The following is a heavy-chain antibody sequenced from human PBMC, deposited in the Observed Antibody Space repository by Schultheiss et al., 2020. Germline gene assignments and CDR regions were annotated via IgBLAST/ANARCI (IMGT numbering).Heavy chain of an antibody. D-gene: IGHD3-10*01. Sequence: GGSLRLSCAASGFTFSSYAMHWVRQAPGKGLEWVAVISYDGSNKYYADSVKGRFTISRDNSKNTLYLQMNSLRAEDTAVYYCARDEAPVLLWFRELPHYYYGMDVWGQGTTVTVSS. J-gene: IGHJ6*02. CDR2: ISYDGSNK. CDR3: ARDEAPVLLWFRELPHYYYGMDV. CDR1: GFTFSSYA. V-gene: IGHV3-30-3*01.